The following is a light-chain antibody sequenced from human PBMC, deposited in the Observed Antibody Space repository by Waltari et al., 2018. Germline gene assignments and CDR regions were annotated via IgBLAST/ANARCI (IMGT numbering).Light chain of an antibody. V-gene: IGLV4-69*01. CDR3: QTGGHGTWV. J-gene: IGLJ3*02. Sequence: QLVLTQSPSASASLGASVKLTCTLSSGHSSNVIAWHQQQPGTGPRFLMKVNSDGSQSKGDKIPDRFSGSSSGAEHYLTISSLQSEDEADYYCQTGGHGTWVFGGGTKLTVL. CDR2: VNSDGSQ. CDR1: SGHSSNV.